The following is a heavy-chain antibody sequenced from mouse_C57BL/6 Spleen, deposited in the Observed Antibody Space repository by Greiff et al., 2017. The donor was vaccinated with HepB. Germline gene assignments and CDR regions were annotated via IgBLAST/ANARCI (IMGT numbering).Heavy chain of an antibody. CDR3: ARRGYYGPFAY. Sequence: VQLQQSGPELVKPGASVKISCKASGYSFTGYYMNWVKQSPEKSLEWIGEINPSTGGTTYNQKFKAKATLTVDKSSSTAYMQLKSLTSEDSAVYYCARRGYYGPFAYWGQGTLVTVSA. V-gene: IGHV1-42*01. CDR2: INPSTGGT. D-gene: IGHD2-1*01. J-gene: IGHJ3*01. CDR1: GYSFTGYY.